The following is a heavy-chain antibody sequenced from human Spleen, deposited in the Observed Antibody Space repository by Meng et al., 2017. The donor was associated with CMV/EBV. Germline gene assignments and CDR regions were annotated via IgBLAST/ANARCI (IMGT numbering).Heavy chain of an antibody. D-gene: IGHD2-2*01. J-gene: IGHJ6*02. Sequence: SETLSLTCTVSGGSVSSGSYYWSWIRQPPGKGLEWIGYIYYSGSTNYNPSLKSRVTISVDTSKNQFSLKLSSVTAADTAVYYCAKDLRRPPAAMQYYHYGLDVWGQGTTVTVSS. CDR3: AKDLRRPPAAMQYYHYGLDV. V-gene: IGHV4-61*01. CDR1: GGSVSSGSYY. CDR2: IYYSGST.